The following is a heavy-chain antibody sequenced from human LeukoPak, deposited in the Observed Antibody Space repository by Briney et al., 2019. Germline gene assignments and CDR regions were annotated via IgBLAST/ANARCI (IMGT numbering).Heavy chain of an antibody. CDR1: RYTFTRHA. CDR2: INTNTGNP. CDR3: ARGQAALTPRDGLDI. Sequence: ASVKDSPKPSRYTFTRHAMNCVPQAPGQGREWRGWINTNTGNPAYAQGFTGRFVFSLDTSVSAASLQITSLEAEDTAVYYCARGQAALTPRDGLDIWGQGTMVTVSS. J-gene: IGHJ3*02. V-gene: IGHV7-4-1*02.